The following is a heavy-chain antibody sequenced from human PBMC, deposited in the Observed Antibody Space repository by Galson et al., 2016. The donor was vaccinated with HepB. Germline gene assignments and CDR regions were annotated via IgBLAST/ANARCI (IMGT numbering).Heavy chain of an antibody. V-gene: IGHV4-61*02. Sequence: TLSLTCAVSHGSINSGRYYWTWVRQPAGKGLEWIGRIFSSGSTVYNPSLQGRVTISIDTNQFSLELSSVTAADTAVYYCARQTPLYGDYFVGYFDYWGQGALVTVSS. D-gene: IGHD4-17*01. CDR3: ARQTPLYGDYFVGYFDY. J-gene: IGHJ4*02. CDR2: IFSSGST. CDR1: HGSINSGRYY.